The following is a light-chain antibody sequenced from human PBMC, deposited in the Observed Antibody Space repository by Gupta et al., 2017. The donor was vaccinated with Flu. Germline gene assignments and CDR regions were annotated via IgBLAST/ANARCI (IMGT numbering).Light chain of an antibody. CDR2: NNS. Sequence: QSLLTQPPSESGAPGQRVTISCSGSSSDLGSNSVCWSHQRPGTAPKLLISNNSRRTSGGPDRFSGSKYVTSAALAISWLQSEDEADYFFATLHDSRNGWVFGGGTKLTVL. CDR3: ATLHDSRNGWV. CDR1: SSDLGSNS. V-gene: IGLV1-44*01. J-gene: IGLJ3*02.